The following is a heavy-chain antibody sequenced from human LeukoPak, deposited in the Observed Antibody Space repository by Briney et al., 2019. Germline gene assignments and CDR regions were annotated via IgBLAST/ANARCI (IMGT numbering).Heavy chain of an antibody. Sequence: SETLSLTCAVYGGSFSGYYWSWIRQPPGKGLEWIGEINHSGSTNYNPSLKSRVTISVDTSKNQFSLKLCSVTAADTAVYYCARGQGMYDWFDPWGQGTLVTVSS. CDR3: ARGQGMYDWFDP. J-gene: IGHJ5*02. CDR1: GGSFSGYY. CDR2: INHSGST. D-gene: IGHD2-8*01. V-gene: IGHV4-34*01.